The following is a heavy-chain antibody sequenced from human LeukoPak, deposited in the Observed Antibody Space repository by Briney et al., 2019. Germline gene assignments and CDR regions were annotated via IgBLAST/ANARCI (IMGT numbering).Heavy chain of an antibody. Sequence: GGSLRLSCAASGFTFSSYSMNWVRQAPGKGLEWVSSISSSSSYIYYADSVKGRFTISRDSAKNSLYLQMNSLRAEDTAVYYCARDYQAVAGTFDYWGQGTLVTVSS. CDR2: ISSSSSYI. CDR3: ARDYQAVAGTFDY. D-gene: IGHD6-19*01. CDR1: GFTFSSYS. J-gene: IGHJ4*02. V-gene: IGHV3-21*01.